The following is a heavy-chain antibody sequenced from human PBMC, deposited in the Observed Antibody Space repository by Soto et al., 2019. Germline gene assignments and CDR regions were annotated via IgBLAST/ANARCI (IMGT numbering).Heavy chain of an antibody. V-gene: IGHV3-23*01. CDR2: ISGSGGST. CDR3: AKSGSSPIYFDY. Sequence: GGSLRLSCAASGFTFSGYWMSWVRQAPGKGLEWVSAISGSGGSTYYADSVKGRFTISRDNSKNTLYLQMNSLRAEDTAVYYCAKSGSSPIYFDYCGQGTLVTVSS. CDR1: GFTFSGYW. D-gene: IGHD1-26*01. J-gene: IGHJ4*02.